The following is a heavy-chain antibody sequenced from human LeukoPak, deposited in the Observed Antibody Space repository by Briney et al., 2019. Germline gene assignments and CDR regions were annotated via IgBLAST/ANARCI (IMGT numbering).Heavy chain of an antibody. J-gene: IGHJ4*02. CDR1: GFTFSSYS. V-gene: IGHV3-21*01. D-gene: IGHD3-9*01. CDR3: ARAPSVRYFERYFDY. Sequence: GVLRLSCAASGFTFSSYSMNWVRQAPGKGLEWVSSISSSSSYIYYADSVKGRFTISRDNAKNSLYLQMNSLRAEDTAVYYCARAPSVRYFERYFDYWGQGTLVTVSS. CDR2: ISSSSSYI.